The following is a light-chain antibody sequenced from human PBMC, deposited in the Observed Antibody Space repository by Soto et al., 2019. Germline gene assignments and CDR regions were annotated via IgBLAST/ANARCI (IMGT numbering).Light chain of an antibody. CDR2: GTS. J-gene: IGKJ5*01. CDR3: QQYNKWPIT. V-gene: IGKV3-20*01. CDR1: QSVSSTY. Sequence: PGERATLSFRASQSVSSTYLAWYQQQPGQAPRLLMSGTSNRATGTPDRFSGSGSGTDFTLTISRLEPEDFAVYYCQQYNKWPITFGQGTRLEIK.